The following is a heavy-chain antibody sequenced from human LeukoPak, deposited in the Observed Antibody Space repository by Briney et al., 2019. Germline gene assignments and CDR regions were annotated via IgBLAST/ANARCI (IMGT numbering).Heavy chain of an antibody. CDR2: IIPILGIA. CDR3: ARETYCGGDCYSELWFDP. Sequence: SVKVSCKASGGXFSSYAISWVRQAPGQGLEWMGRIIPILGIANYAQKSQGRVTITADKSTSTAYMELSSLRSEDTAVYYCARETYCGGDCYSELWFDPWGQGTLVTVSS. CDR1: GGXFSSYA. J-gene: IGHJ5*02. D-gene: IGHD2-21*02. V-gene: IGHV1-69*04.